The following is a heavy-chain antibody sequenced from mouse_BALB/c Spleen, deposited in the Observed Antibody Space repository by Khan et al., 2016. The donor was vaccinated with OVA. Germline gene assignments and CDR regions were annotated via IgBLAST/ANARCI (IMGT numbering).Heavy chain of an antibody. Sequence: SGPGLVKPSQSLSLTCTVTGYSITSDYAWNWIRQFPGNKLEWMGYISSTGSTSYNPSLKSRISITRDTSKNQFFLHLNSVTTEDTATYYFARSLYYSDSYAMDYWGQGTSVTVSS. D-gene: IGHD2-13*01. V-gene: IGHV3-2*02. CDR1: GYSITSDYA. CDR3: ARSLYYSDSYAMDY. J-gene: IGHJ4*01. CDR2: ISSTGST.